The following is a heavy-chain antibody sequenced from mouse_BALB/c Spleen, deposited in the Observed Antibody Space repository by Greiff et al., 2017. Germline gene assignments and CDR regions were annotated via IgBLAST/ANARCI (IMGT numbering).Heavy chain of an antibody. CDR3: ARDRGTMIKNWYFDV. CDR1: GFTFTDYY. V-gene: IGHV7-3*02. Sequence: EVQGVESGGGLVQPGGSLRLSCATSGFTFTDYYMSWVRQPPGKALEWLGFIRNKANGYTTEYSASVKGRFTISRDNSQSILYLQMNTLRAEDSATYYCARDRGTMIKNWYFDVWGAGTTVTVSS. J-gene: IGHJ1*01. CDR2: IRNKANGYTT. D-gene: IGHD2-4*01.